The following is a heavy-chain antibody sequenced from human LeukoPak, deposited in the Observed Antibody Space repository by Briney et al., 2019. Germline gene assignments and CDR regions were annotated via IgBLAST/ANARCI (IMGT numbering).Heavy chain of an antibody. CDR1: GGSTSSYY. Sequence: SETLSLTCTVSGGSTSSYYWSWIRQPPGKGLEWIGYIYYSGSTNYNPSLKSRVTISVDTSKNQFSLKLSSVTAADTAVYYCARSSGYTERSYFDYWGQGTLVTVSS. D-gene: IGHD3-22*01. CDR3: ARSSGYTERSYFDY. CDR2: IYYSGST. J-gene: IGHJ4*02. V-gene: IGHV4-59*08.